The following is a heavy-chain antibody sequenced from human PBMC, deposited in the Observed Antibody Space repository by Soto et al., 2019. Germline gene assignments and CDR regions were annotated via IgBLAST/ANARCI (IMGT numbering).Heavy chain of an antibody. V-gene: IGHV3-21*01. Sequence: AGGSLRLSCVGSGFTFSTYSINWVRQAPGKGLEWVSSISSRSDIYYADSVKGRFTISRDNAKNSVSLQMNSLRAEDTAVYYCARRGYSYGSVLYYYYGMDVWGQGTTVTVSS. J-gene: IGHJ6*02. D-gene: IGHD5-18*01. CDR2: ISSRSDI. CDR1: GFTFSTYS. CDR3: ARRGYSYGSVLYYYYGMDV.